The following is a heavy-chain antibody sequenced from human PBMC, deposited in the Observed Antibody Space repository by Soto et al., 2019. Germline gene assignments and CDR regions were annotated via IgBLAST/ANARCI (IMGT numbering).Heavy chain of an antibody. CDR2: IIPILGIA. D-gene: IGHD4-17*01. V-gene: IGHV1-69*02. CDR1: GGTFSSYT. J-gene: IGHJ4*02. CDR3: ARSDYGGKIDY. Sequence: QVQLVQSGAEVKKPGSSVKVSCKASGGTFSSYTISWVRQAPGQGLEWMGRIIPILGIANYAQKFQGRVTITADKSTSTAYMEQSSLRSEDTAVYYCARSDYGGKIDYWGQGTLVTVSS.